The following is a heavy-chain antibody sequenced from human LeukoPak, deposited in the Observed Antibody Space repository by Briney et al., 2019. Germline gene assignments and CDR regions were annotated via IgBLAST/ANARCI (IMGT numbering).Heavy chain of an antibody. CDR3: AKDQYYYGSGSRFDY. V-gene: IGHV3-23*01. D-gene: IGHD3-10*01. CDR2: ISGSGGST. Sequence: GGSLRLSCAASGFTFSNYAMTWVRQAPGKGLEWVSAISGSGGSTYYADSVKGRFTISRDNSKNTLYLQMNSLRAEDTAVYYCAKDQYYYGSGSRFDYWGQGTLVTVSS. J-gene: IGHJ4*02. CDR1: GFTFSNYA.